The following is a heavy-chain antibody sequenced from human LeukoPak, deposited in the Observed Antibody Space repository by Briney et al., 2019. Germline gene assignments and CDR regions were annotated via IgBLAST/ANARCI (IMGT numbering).Heavy chain of an antibody. J-gene: IGHJ4*02. D-gene: IGHD3-16*02. CDR2: INPNSGGT. CDR3: ASYSGLRLGELSLYLIDY. Sequence: GASVKVSCKASGYTFTGYYMHWVRQAPGQGLEWMGWINPNSGGTNYAQKFQGRVTMTRDTSISTAYMKLSRLRSDDTAVYYCASYSGLRLGELSLYLIDYWGQGTLVTVSS. V-gene: IGHV1-2*02. CDR1: GYTFTGYY.